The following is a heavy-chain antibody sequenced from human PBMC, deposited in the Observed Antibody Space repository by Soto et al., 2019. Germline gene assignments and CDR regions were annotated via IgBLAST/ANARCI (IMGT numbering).Heavy chain of an antibody. V-gene: IGHV2-5*02. Sequence: QITLKESGPTLVKPTQTLTLTCTFSGFSLSTRGVGVAWIRQPPGKALEWLALIFWDDDKWYSPSLKSRLTITEDTSKNQVVLTMTIMDPVDTATYYCAHRPRGYAYSFDYWGQGTLVPVSS. CDR1: GFSLSTRGVG. CDR2: IFWDDDK. D-gene: IGHD5-12*01. J-gene: IGHJ4*02. CDR3: AHRPRGYAYSFDY.